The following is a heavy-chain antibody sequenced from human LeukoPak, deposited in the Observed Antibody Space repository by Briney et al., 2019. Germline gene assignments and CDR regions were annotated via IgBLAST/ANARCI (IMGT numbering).Heavy chain of an antibody. D-gene: IGHD3-22*01. J-gene: IGHJ4*02. CDR2: IYYTGST. Sequence: SETLSLTCTVSGDSIRSSSYYWAWIRQPPGKGLEWIGFIYYTGSTYYNPSLKSRVTISVDTSNNQFSLKLRSVTAADRAVYFCASRYYYDPSGYCLYWGQGTLVTVSS. V-gene: IGHV4-39*01. CDR1: GDSIRSSSYY. CDR3: ASRYYYDPSGYCLY.